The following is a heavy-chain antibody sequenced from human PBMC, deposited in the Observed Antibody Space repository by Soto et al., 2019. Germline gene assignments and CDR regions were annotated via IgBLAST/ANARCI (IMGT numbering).Heavy chain of an antibody. CDR2: ISSNSRYT. CDR1: GFTLSDYY. Sequence: QVQLVESGGGLVEPGGSLRLSCAASGFTLSDYYMSWIRQAPGKGLEWVSYISSNSRYTNYADSVKGRFTISKDNAKKTLYLQMSSLRVEDTAVYYCARHKLYGSGNGAGYGVDVWGQGTTVTDSS. J-gene: IGHJ6*02. D-gene: IGHD3-10*01. V-gene: IGHV3-11*05. CDR3: ARHKLYGSGNGAGYGVDV.